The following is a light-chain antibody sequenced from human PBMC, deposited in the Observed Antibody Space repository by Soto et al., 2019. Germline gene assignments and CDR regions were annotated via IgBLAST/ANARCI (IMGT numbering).Light chain of an antibody. CDR2: GAS. V-gene: IGKV3-20*01. CDR3: QQYGSSPLT. CDR1: QSVSSSY. J-gene: IGKJ4*01. Sequence: EIVLTQSPGTLSLSPGERATLSCRASQSVSSSYLDWYQQKPGQAPRLLIYGASSRATGIPDRFSGSGSGTDFTLTISRLEPEDFAVYYRQQYGSSPLTFGGGTKVEIK.